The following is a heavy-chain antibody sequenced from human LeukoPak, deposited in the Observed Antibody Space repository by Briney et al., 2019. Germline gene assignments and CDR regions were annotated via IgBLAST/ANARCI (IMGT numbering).Heavy chain of an antibody. V-gene: IGHV4-59*11. J-gene: IGHJ6*03. CDR3: ARDTFWDFWSGARRYYYYYMDV. CDR2: IYYSGST. CDR1: GGSISSHY. Sequence: SETLSLTCTVSGGSISSHYWSWLRQPPGKGLEWSGYIYYSGSTNYNPSLKSRVTISVDTSKNQFSLKLSSVTAADTAVYYCARDTFWDFWSGARRYYYYYMDVWGKGTTVTVPS. D-gene: IGHD3-3*01.